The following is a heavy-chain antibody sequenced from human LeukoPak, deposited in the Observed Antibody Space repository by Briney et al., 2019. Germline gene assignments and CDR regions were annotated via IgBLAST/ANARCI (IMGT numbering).Heavy chain of an antibody. CDR3: ARGGVNVAAAGFDS. CDR1: GFTFNTYA. D-gene: IGHD6-13*01. Sequence: PGGSLRLSCAASGFTFNTYAMHWVRQGPGKGLEYVSSISSNGDRTYYANSVKGRCTISRDNSRNTLYLQMGSLRAEDMAVYYCARGGVNVAAAGFDSWGQGTLVTVS. V-gene: IGHV3-64*01. CDR2: ISSNGDRT. J-gene: IGHJ4*02.